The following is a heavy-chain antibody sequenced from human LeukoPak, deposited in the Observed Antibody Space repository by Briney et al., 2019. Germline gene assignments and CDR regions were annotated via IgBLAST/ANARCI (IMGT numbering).Heavy chain of an antibody. CDR1: GFNFILFG. CDR2: MRYDGDYK. CDR3: ARDLYSRNLDY. Sequence: GGSLRLSCAASGFNFILFGMHWVRQAPGEGLEWVALMRYDGDYKYYEDSVKGRFTISRDNFKNMVYLEMNSLRAEDTAVYYCARDLYSRNLDYWGQGSLVTVSS. V-gene: IGHV3-33*01. D-gene: IGHD4-11*01. J-gene: IGHJ4*02.